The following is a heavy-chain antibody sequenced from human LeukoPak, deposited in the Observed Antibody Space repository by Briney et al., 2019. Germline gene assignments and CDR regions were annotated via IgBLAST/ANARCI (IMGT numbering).Heavy chain of an antibody. CDR2: IYYSGST. D-gene: IGHD6-13*01. Sequence: SETLSLTCTVSGGSISSSSYYWGWIRQPPGKGLEWIGSIYYSGSTYYNPFLKSRVTISVDTSKNQFSLKLSSVTAADTAVYYCARDNAAAGTDFWGQGTLVTVSS. CDR1: GGSISSSSYY. CDR3: ARDNAAAGTDF. V-gene: IGHV4-39*07. J-gene: IGHJ4*02.